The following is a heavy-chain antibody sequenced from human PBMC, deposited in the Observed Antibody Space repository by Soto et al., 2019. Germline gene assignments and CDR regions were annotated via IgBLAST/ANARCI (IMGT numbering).Heavy chain of an antibody. D-gene: IGHD6-19*01. CDR3: VRGTSAWRGMDY. V-gene: IGHV3-74*01. CDR2: ICRDGSGT. Sequence: PGGSLRLSCAVSGFTFSTYCMHWVRQAPETGLVWVSRICRDGSGTDYADSVKGRFTISRDDAKNSLYLQMNSLRVEDTAIYYCVRGTSAWRGMDYWGQGTLVTVS. CDR1: GFTFSTYC. J-gene: IGHJ4*02.